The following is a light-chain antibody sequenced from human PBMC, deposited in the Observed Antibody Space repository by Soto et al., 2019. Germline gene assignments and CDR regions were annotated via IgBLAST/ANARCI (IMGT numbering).Light chain of an antibody. CDR3: QQRSNWPPSIT. CDR1: QSVSSS. V-gene: IGKV3-11*01. Sequence: EIVLTQSPATLSVSPGERVTLSCRASQSVSSSLAWYQQKPGQAPRLLIYDASNRASGIPARFSGSGSGTDFTLTISSLEPEDFAVYYCQQRSNWPPSITFGQGTRLE. J-gene: IGKJ5*01. CDR2: DAS.